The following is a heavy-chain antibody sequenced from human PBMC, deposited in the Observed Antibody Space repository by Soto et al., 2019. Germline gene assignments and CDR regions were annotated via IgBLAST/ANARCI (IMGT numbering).Heavy chain of an antibody. CDR3: ARERITRESIFDY. Sequence: PSETLSLTCPVSSGSISSGCSYWSWIRQQPGKGLEWIGYIYYSGSTYCNPSLRSRVTISVDTSKNQFSLKLSSVTAADTAVYYCARERITRESIFDYWGQGTLVTVSS. CDR1: SGSISSGCSY. J-gene: IGHJ4*02. V-gene: IGHV4-31*03. D-gene: IGHD2-15*01. CDR2: IYYSGST.